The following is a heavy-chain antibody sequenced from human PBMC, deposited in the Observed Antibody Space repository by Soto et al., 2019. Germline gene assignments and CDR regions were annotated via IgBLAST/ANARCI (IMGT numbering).Heavy chain of an antibody. J-gene: IGHJ5*02. V-gene: IGHV5-10-1*01. Sequence: PGESLKISCKGSGYSFTSYWISWVRQIPGKGLEWMGRIDPSDSYTNYSPSFQGHVTISADKSISTAYLQWSSLKASDTAMYYCARHIAARPGRGWFDPWGQGTLVTVSS. CDR1: GYSFTSYW. CDR2: IDPSDSYT. D-gene: IGHD6-6*01. CDR3: ARHIAARPGRGWFDP.